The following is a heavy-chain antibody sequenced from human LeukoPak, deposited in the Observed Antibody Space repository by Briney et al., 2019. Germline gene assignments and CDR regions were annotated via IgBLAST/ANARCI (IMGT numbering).Heavy chain of an antibody. CDR3: ARSTYYDFWSGQLSDAFDI. V-gene: IGHV5-51*01. Sequence: GESLKISCKGSGYSFTSYWIGWVRQMPGKGLEWMGIIYPGDSDTGYSPSFQGQVTISADKSISTAYLQWSSLKASDTAMYYCARSTYYDFWSGQLSDAFDIWGQGTLVTVSS. CDR1: GYSFTSYW. J-gene: IGHJ3*02. D-gene: IGHD3-3*01. CDR2: IYPGDSDT.